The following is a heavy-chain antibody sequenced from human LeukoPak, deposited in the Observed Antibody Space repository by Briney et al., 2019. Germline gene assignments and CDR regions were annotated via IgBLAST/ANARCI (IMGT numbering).Heavy chain of an antibody. CDR1: GFTFSIYG. CDR3: AKDFDCSGGSCYPTVFEY. V-gene: IGHV3-30*02. Sequence: GGTLRLSCAASGFTFSIYGMHWVRQAPGKGLEWVAFIRYDGSNKYYADSVKGRFTISRDNSKNTLYLQMNSLRAEDTAVYYCAKDFDCSGGSCYPTVFEYWGQGTLVTVSS. D-gene: IGHD2-15*01. J-gene: IGHJ4*02. CDR2: IRYDGSNK.